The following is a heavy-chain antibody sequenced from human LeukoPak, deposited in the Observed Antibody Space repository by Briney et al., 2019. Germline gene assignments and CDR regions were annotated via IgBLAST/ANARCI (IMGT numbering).Heavy chain of an antibody. CDR1: GYSFTSYW. J-gene: IGHJ4*02. Sequence: GESLKISCKGSGYSFTSYWIGWVRQMPGKGLEWMGIIYPGDSDTRYSPSFQGQVTISADKSISTAYLQWSSLKASDTAMYHCARLHGGSSGWYLPPFFDYWGQGTLVTVSS. CDR2: IYPGDSDT. CDR3: ARLHGGSSGWYLPPFFDY. V-gene: IGHV5-51*01. D-gene: IGHD6-19*01.